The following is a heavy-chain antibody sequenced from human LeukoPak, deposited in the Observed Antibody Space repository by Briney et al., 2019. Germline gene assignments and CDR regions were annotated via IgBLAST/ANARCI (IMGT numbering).Heavy chain of an antibody. CDR3: ARGTDTISLFGY. J-gene: IGHJ4*02. D-gene: IGHD3-9*01. Sequence: SETLSLTCTVSGGSISSYSWSWIRQPPGKGLEWIGYIYYSGSTNYNPSLKSRVTISVDTSKNQFSLKLSSVTAADTAVYYCARGTDTISLFGYWGQGTLVTVSS. CDR2: IYYSGST. CDR1: GGSISSYS. V-gene: IGHV4-59*01.